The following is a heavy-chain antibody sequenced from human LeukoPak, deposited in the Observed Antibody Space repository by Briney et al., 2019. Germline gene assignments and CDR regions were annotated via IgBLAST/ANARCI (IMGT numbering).Heavy chain of an antibody. Sequence: GGSLRLSFAASGFTFSSFWVHWVPQAREKGLVCVSRINRDGSITSCADTVKGRFTISRENANTTLYVQMNSLRAEDTAVDYGERGGTWYHSRPEYYFDYWGQGTLVTISS. D-gene: IGHD1-1*01. J-gene: IGHJ4*02. CDR1: GFTFSSFW. CDR2: INRDGSIT. V-gene: IGHV3-74*01. CDR3: ERGGTWYHSRPEYYFDY.